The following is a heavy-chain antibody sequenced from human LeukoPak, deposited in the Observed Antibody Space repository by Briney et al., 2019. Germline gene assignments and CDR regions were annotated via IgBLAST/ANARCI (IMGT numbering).Heavy chain of an antibody. CDR1: SGSFSAYY. CDR2: VYYSGST. D-gene: IGHD6-6*01. V-gene: IGHV4-59*01. CDR3: ARGGSRSYTSSTLDY. Sequence: PSETLSLTCTVSSGSFSAYYWNWIRQPPEKGLEWIGSVYYSGSTNYNPSLMSRVTISVDTSKNRFSLNLSSVTAADTAVYYCARGGSRSYTSSTLDYWGQGTLVTVSS. J-gene: IGHJ4*02.